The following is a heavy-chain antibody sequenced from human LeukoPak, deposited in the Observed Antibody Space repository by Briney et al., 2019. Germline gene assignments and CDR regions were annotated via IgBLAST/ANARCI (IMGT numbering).Heavy chain of an antibody. CDR3: ARVGDHFHWYLDL. J-gene: IGHJ2*01. Sequence: GGSLRLSCAASGVTASTNYMNWVRQAPGKGLEWVSILYSGRDTYYADSVKGRFTISRDSSKNILSLQMNSLRAADTAVYYCARVGDHFHWYLDLWGRGTLVTVSS. CDR2: LYSGRDT. CDR1: GVTASTNY. V-gene: IGHV3-53*01. D-gene: IGHD3-10*01.